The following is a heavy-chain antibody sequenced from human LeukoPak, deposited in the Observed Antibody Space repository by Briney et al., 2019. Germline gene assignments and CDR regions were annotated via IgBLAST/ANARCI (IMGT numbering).Heavy chain of an antibody. D-gene: IGHD5-18*01. CDR1: GGSISSGGYY. J-gene: IGHJ4*02. CDR3: ARGQLWLSAMFDY. V-gene: IGHV4-31*03. Sequence: ASQTLSLTCTVSGGSISSGGYYWSWIRQHPGKGLEWIGYIYYSGSTYYNPSLKSRVTISVDTSKNQFSLKLSSVTAADTAVYYCARGQLWLSAMFDYWGQGTLVTVSS. CDR2: IYYSGST.